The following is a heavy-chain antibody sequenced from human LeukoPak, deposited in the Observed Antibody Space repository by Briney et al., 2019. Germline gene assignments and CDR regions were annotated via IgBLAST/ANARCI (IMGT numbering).Heavy chain of an antibody. CDR1: GGSVSSGSYY. CDR3: AKSEGCCSSTSCYFSPFDP. D-gene: IGHD2-2*01. V-gene: IGHV4-61*01. J-gene: IGHJ5*02. Sequence: KASETLSLTCTVSGGSVSSGSYYWSWIRQPPGKGLEWIGYIYYSGSTNYNPSLKSRVTISVDTSKNQFSLKLSSVTAADTAVYYCAKSEGCCSSTSCYFSPFDPWGQGTLVTVSS. CDR2: IYYSGST.